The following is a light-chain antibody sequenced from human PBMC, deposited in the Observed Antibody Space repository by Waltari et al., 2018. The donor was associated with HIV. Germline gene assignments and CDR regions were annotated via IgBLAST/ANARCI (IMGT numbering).Light chain of an antibody. Sequence: QSVLTQPPSASGTPGQRVTIYCSGSSSKIGRNYVYWSQQLPGTAPKLLIYTNNQRPSGVPDRFSGSKSGTSASLAISGLRSEDEADYYCAAWNDRLSGYVFGTGTKVTV. CDR1: SSKIGRNY. V-gene: IGLV1-47*01. J-gene: IGLJ1*01. CDR3: AAWNDRLSGYV. CDR2: TNN.